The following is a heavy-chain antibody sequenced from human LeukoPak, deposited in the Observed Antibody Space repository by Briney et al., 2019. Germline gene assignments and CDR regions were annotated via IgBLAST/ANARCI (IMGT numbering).Heavy chain of an antibody. CDR2: TYYRSKWYN. D-gene: IGHD3-10*01. CDR3: ARDRGLIYHFDY. V-gene: IGHV6-1*01. Sequence: SQTLSLTCALSGDSFSSNSAAWHWIRQSPSRGLEWLGRTYYRSKWYNDYAVSVKSRITINPDTSKNQFSLQLNSVTPEDTAVYYCARDRGLIYHFDYWGQGTLVTVSS. J-gene: IGHJ4*02. CDR1: GDSFSSNSAA.